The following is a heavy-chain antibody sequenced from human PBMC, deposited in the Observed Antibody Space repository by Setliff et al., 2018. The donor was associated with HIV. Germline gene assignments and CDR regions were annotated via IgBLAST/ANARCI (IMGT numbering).Heavy chain of an antibody. J-gene: IGHJ5*02. Sequence: GGSLRLSCAGSGFTFRNAWMSWVRQAPGKGLEWVAFIRYDGSNKYYAGSVRGRFTISRDNSKNTLYLQMDSLRAEDTAVYYCARVFVPGGNYYDHWGQGTLVTVSS. CDR2: IRYDGSNK. CDR3: ARVFVPGGNYYDH. CDR1: GFTFRNAW. V-gene: IGHV3-30*02. D-gene: IGHD2-8*02.